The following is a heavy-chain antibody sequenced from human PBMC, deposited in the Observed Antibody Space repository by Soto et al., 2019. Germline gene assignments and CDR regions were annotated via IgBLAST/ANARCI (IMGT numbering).Heavy chain of an antibody. V-gene: IGHV3-15*01. D-gene: IGHD2-2*01. CDR3: TTAYTASSPYHGDDALDI. Sequence: PGGSLRLSCAASGLIFSDAWMIWVRQAPEKGLEWVGRVKSKTSGGYTDYAAPVKGRFTISRDDSKATLYLQMSSLKMDDTAVYYCTTAYTASSPYHGDDALDIWGQGTTVTVSS. CDR1: GLIFSDAW. CDR2: VKSKTSGGYT. J-gene: IGHJ3*02.